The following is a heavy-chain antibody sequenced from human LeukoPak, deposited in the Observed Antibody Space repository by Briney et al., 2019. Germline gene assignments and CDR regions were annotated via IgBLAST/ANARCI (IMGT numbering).Heavy chain of an antibody. CDR2: INHSGST. CDR1: GGSISSYY. J-gene: IGHJ5*02. Sequence: PSETLSLTCTVSGGSISSYYWSWIRQPPGKGLEWIGEINHSGSTNYNPSLKSRVTISVDTSKNQFSLKLSSVTAADTAVYYCARNPYDFWSGYYLNVGRDNWFDPWGQGTLVTVSS. D-gene: IGHD3-3*01. CDR3: ARNPYDFWSGYYLNVGRDNWFDP. V-gene: IGHV4-34*01.